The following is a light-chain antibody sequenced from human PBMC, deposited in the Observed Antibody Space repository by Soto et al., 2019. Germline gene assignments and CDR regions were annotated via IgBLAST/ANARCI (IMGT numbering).Light chain of an antibody. CDR2: EVS. CDR1: SSDIGAYIY. V-gene: IGLV2-8*01. J-gene: IGLJ1*01. Sequence: QSALTQPPSASGSPGQSVTISCIGTSSDIGAYIYVSWYQQHPGKAPKLMISEVSRRPSGVPERFSGSKSGNTASLTVSGLQADDEAHYYCSSYAGSNNFVFGTGTKVTVL. CDR3: SSYAGSNNFV.